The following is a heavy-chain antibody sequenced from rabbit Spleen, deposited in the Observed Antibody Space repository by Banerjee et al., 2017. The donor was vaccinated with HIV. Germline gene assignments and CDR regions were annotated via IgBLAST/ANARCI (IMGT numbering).Heavy chain of an antibody. CDR3: ARRNIDYGAYGYAFNL. CDR1: GFSFSSSYW. V-gene: IGHV1S45*01. CDR2: IYAGSSGST. D-gene: IGHD2-1*01. Sequence: QEQLVESGGGLVRPEGSLTLTCTASGFSFSSSYWICWVHQAPGKGLEWIACIYAGSSGSTYYASWAKGRFTISKTSSTVDLKMTSVTAADTATYFCARRNIDYGAYGYAFNLWGPGTLVTVS. J-gene: IGHJ4*01.